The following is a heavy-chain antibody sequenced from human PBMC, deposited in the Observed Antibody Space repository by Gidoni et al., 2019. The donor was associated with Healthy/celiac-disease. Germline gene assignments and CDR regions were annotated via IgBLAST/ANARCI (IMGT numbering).Heavy chain of an antibody. Sequence: QVQLQESGPGLVKPSETLSLTCTVSGGSISSYYWSWIRQPPGKGLEWIGYIYYSGSTNYNPSLKSRVTISVDTSKNQFSLKLSSVTAADTAVYYCARGGQQLVPYYYYGMDVWGQGTTVTVSS. D-gene: IGHD6-13*01. CDR3: ARGGQQLVPYYYYGMDV. CDR2: IYYSGST. CDR1: GGSISSYY. J-gene: IGHJ6*02. V-gene: IGHV4-59*01.